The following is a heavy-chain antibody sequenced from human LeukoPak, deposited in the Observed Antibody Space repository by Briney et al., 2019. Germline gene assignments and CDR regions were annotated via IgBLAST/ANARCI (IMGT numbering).Heavy chain of an antibody. J-gene: IGHJ5*02. CDR1: GGSISSSSYS. CDR3: ASSYSSSRKVPEPNWFDP. D-gene: IGHD6-6*01. CDR2: IYYSGST. V-gene: IGHV4-39*01. Sequence: SETLSLTCTVSGGSISSSSYSWGWIRQPPGKGLEWIGSIYYSGSTYYNPSLKSRVTISVDTSKNQFSLKLSSVTAADTAVYYCASSYSSSRKVPEPNWFDPWGQGTLVTVSS.